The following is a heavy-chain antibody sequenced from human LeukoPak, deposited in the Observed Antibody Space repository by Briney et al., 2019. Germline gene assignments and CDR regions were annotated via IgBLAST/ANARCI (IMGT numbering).Heavy chain of an antibody. J-gene: IGHJ5*02. Sequence: PSETLSLTCTVSGGSISSYYWSWIRQPPGKGLEWIGYIYYSGSTNYNPSLKSRVTISVDTSKNQFSLKLSSVTAADTAVYYCARDRSSITMVRGVQGNWFDPWGQGTLVTVSS. CDR1: GGSISSYY. D-gene: IGHD3-10*01. CDR3: ARDRSSITMVRGVQGNWFDP. V-gene: IGHV4-59*12. CDR2: IYYSGST.